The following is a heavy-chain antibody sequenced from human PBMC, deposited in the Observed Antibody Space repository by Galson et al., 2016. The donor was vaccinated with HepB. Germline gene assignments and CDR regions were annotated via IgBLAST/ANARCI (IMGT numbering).Heavy chain of an antibody. CDR1: GFIFADYA. V-gene: IGHV3-49*03. D-gene: IGHD4-11*01. CDR3: ARGTPDYRPYYFDY. J-gene: IGHJ4*02. Sequence: SLRLSCAGSGFIFADYAISWFRRAPGKGLEWVALIRGKAYGGTTEYAASVKGRFTISRDDSKGFAYLQMSSLKTEDAAVYSCARGTPDYRPYYFDYWGQGTLVTVSS. CDR2: IRGKAYGGTT.